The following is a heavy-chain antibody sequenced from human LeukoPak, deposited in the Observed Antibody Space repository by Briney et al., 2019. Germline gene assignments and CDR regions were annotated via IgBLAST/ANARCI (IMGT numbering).Heavy chain of an antibody. D-gene: IGHD3-16*01. V-gene: IGHV3-53*01. J-gene: IGHJ4*02. CDR3: ARESYVGNVDY. Sequence: GSLRLSCAASGFTVSSNYMSWVRQAPGKGLEWVSVIYSGGSTYYADSVKGRFTISRDNSKNTLYLQMNSLRAEDTAVYYCARESYVGNVDYWGQGTLVTVSS. CDR2: IYSGGST. CDR1: GFTVSSNY.